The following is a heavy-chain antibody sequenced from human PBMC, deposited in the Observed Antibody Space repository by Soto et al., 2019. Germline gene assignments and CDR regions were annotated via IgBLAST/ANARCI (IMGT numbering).Heavy chain of an antibody. V-gene: IGHV3-33*01. CDR1: GFTFSSYG. Sequence: QVQLVESGGGVAQPGRSLRLSCAASGFTFSSYGMHWVRQAPGKGLAWVAVIWYDGSNKYYADSVKGRFIISRDNSKNTLYLQMNSLRAEDTAVYYWASVYGSGSTDYMDVWGKGTTVTVSS. J-gene: IGHJ6*03. CDR2: IWYDGSNK. CDR3: ASVYGSGSTDYMDV. D-gene: IGHD3-10*01.